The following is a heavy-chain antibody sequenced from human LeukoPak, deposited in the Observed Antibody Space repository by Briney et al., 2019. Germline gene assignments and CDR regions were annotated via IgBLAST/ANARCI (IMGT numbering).Heavy chain of an antibody. D-gene: IGHD2-15*01. V-gene: IGHV1-2*02. CDR2: INPNSGGT. J-gene: IGHJ4*02. CDR3: ARGRGGSYYFDY. CDR1: GYTFTGYY. Sequence: ASVKGSCKASGYTFTGYYMHWVRQAPGQGLEWTGWINPNSGGTNYAQKFQGRATMTRDTSISTAYMELSRLRSDDTAVYYCARGRGGSYYFDYWGQGTLVTVSS.